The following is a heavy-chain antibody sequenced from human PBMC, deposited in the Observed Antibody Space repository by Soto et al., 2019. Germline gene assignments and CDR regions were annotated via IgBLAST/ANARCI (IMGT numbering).Heavy chain of an antibody. CDR2: IYYSGNT. CDR3: ARDRRYPPPAYYYYYYGMDV. V-gene: IGHV4-30-4*01. J-gene: IGHJ6*02. D-gene: IGHD2-2*02. CDR1: GGSVSRGDYY. Sequence: PSETPSLTCTVSGGSVSRGDYYWGWIRQPPGKGLEWVGYIYYSGNTYHNLSLKSPVIISLDTSKNQFSLKLSSVTAADTAVYYCARDRRYPPPAYYYYYYGMDVWGQGTTVTVSS.